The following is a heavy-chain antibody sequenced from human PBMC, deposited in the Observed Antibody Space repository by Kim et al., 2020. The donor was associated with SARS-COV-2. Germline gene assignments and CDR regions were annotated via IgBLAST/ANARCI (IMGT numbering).Heavy chain of an antibody. CDR1: GGSISSYY. Sequence: SETLSLTCTVSGGSISSYYWSWIRQPAGKGLEWIGRIYTSGSTNYNPSLKSRVTMSVDTSKNQFSLKLSSVTAADTAVYYCARDQKAGIVGATGHYYYYYGMDVWGQGTTVTVSS. CDR3: ARDQKAGIVGATGHYYYYYGMDV. D-gene: IGHD1-26*01. V-gene: IGHV4-4*07. J-gene: IGHJ6*02. CDR2: IYTSGST.